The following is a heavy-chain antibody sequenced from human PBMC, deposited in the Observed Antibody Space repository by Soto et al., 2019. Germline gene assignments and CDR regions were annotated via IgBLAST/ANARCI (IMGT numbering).Heavy chain of an antibody. Sequence: QLQLQESGSGPVKPSQTLSLTYAVSGGSISSGGYSWSWIRQPPGKGLEYIGYIYHSGSTYYNPSLKSRVTISVDRSKNQFSLKLSSVTAADTAVYYCARVRSGWGIDYWGQGTLVTVYS. CDR3: ARVRSGWGIDY. D-gene: IGHD6-19*01. CDR2: IYHSGST. V-gene: IGHV4-30-2*01. CDR1: GGSISSGGYS. J-gene: IGHJ4*02.